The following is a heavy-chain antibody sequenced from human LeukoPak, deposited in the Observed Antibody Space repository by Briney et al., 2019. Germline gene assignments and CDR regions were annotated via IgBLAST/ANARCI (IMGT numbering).Heavy chain of an antibody. CDR3: ASLMVRGGSYYYYYMDA. Sequence: PSETLSLTCAVYGGSFSGYYWSWIRQPPGKGLEWLGEINHSGSTNYNPSLKSRVTISVDTSKNQFSLKLSSVTAADTAVYYCASLMVRGGSYYYYYMDAWGKGTTVTVSS. CDR1: GGSFSGYY. CDR2: INHSGST. J-gene: IGHJ6*03. V-gene: IGHV4-34*01. D-gene: IGHD3-10*01.